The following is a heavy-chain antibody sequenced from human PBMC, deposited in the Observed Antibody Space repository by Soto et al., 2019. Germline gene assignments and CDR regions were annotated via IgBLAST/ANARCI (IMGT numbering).Heavy chain of an antibody. CDR2: IYYSGST. CDR3: ARPAYYYGSDFDY. Sequence: SETLSLTCTVSGGSVSNNNYYWGWIRQPPGKGLEWIRDIYYSGSTYYNPSLKSRVTISVDTSKNQFSLKLSSVTAADTAVYYCARPAYYYGSDFDYWGQGTLVTVSS. CDR1: GGSVSNNNYY. J-gene: IGHJ4*02. D-gene: IGHD3-10*01. V-gene: IGHV4-39*01.